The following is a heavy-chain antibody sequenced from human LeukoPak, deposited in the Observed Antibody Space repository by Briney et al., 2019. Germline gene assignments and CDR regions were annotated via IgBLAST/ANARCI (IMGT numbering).Heavy chain of an antibody. CDR1: GGSISSGYY. D-gene: IGHD6-19*01. V-gene: IGHV4-38-2*02. J-gene: IGHJ6*02. CDR2: IYHSGST. CDR3: AREDSSGWSKYYYGMDV. Sequence: PSQTLSLTCAVSGGSISSGYYWGWIRQPPGKGLEWIGSIYHSGSTYYNPSLKSRVTISVDTSKNQFSLKLSSVTAADAAVYYCAREDSSGWSKYYYGMDVWGQGTTVTVSS.